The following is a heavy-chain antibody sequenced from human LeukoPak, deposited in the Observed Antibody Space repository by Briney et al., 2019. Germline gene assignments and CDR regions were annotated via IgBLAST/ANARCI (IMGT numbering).Heavy chain of an antibody. J-gene: IGHJ1*01. D-gene: IGHD3-22*01. Sequence: PGGSLRFSCEASGFTFSRYWMHWVRQAPGKGLVWVSRIESDGKTNYADSVKGRFTISRDNAKNTVSLQMDSLRAEDTGVYYCARAPSEVGGYYPEYFRHWGQGTLVTVSS. CDR2: IESDGKT. CDR3: ARAPSEVGGYYPEYFRH. V-gene: IGHV3-74*01. CDR1: GFTFSRYW.